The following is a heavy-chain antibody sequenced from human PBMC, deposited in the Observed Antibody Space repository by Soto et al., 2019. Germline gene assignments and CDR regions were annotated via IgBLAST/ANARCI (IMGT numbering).Heavy chain of an antibody. D-gene: IGHD3-3*02. CDR3: ARDRSTYGGGGTGEVKENWFDP. J-gene: IGHJ5*02. Sequence: ASVTLSLSCSVSGGTISHYYWSWIRQTPGKGLEWIGYAYYSGSTDYNPSLKSRVTMAVDTSKNQVSLKLNSVTTADTAVYYCARDRSTYGGGGTGEVKENWFDPWGPGTLVTVSS. CDR2: AYYSGST. CDR1: GGTISHYY. V-gene: IGHV4-59*01.